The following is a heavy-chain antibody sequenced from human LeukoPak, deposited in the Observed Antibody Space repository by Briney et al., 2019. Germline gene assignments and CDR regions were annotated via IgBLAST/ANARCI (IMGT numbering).Heavy chain of an antibody. CDR2: ISSSSSYI. V-gene: IGHV3-21*01. Sequence: GGSLRLSCAASRFTFSSYSMNWVRQAPGKGLEWVSPISSSSSYIYYADSVKGRFTISRDNAKNSLYLQMNSLRAEDTGVYYCARDRYPLGSYAPPFDYWGQGILVTVSS. CDR3: ARDRYPLGSYAPPFDY. CDR1: RFTFSSYS. D-gene: IGHD3-16*01. J-gene: IGHJ4*02.